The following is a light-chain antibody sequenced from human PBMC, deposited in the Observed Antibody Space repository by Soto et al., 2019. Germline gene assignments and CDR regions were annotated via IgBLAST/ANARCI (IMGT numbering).Light chain of an antibody. V-gene: IGLV2-11*01. Sequence: QSALSQPDSVSGSPGQSVTISCTGTSSDIGAYVYISWYQQHPGKPPKLMIYDVNKRPSGVPDRFSGSKSGHTASLIISGLQTDDAAEYYCCSDAGSDTLVLFGTGTKSPS. CDR3: CSDAGSDTLVL. J-gene: IGLJ1*01. CDR1: SSDIGAYVY. CDR2: DVN.